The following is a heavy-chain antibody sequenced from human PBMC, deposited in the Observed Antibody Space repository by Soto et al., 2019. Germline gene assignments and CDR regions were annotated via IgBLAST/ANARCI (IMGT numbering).Heavy chain of an antibody. Sequence: GASVKVSCKVSGYTLTELSMHWVRQAPGKGLEWMGGFDPEDGETIYAQKFQGRVTMTEDTSTDTAYMELSSLRSEDTAVYYCATVATVTNNWFDPWGQRTLVTVSS. J-gene: IGHJ5*02. CDR2: FDPEDGET. CDR3: ATVATVTNNWFDP. V-gene: IGHV1-24*01. D-gene: IGHD4-17*01. CDR1: GYTLTELS.